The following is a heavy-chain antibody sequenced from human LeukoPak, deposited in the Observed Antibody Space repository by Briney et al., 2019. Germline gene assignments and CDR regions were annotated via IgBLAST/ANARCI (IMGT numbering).Heavy chain of an antibody. CDR2: IYYSGST. Sequence: TSETLSLTCTVSGGSISSYYWSWIRQPPGKGLEWIGYIYYSGSTNYNPSLKSRVTISVDTSKNQFSLKLSSVTAADTAAYYCARAPLAPGNYAGWFDPWGQGTLVTVSS. D-gene: IGHD4-11*01. CDR1: GGSISSYY. V-gene: IGHV4-59*01. CDR3: ARAPLAPGNYAGWFDP. J-gene: IGHJ5*02.